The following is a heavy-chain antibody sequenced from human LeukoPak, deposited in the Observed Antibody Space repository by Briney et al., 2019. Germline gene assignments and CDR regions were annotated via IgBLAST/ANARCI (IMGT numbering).Heavy chain of an antibody. J-gene: IGHJ6*03. D-gene: IGHD3-10*01. CDR1: GYTFTSYD. CDR3: ARAGNRGGLDYYYYYMDV. Sequence: ASVKVSCKASGYTFTSYDINWVRQATGQGLEWMGWMNPNSGNTGYAQKFQGRVTMTRNTSISTAYMELSSLRSEDTAVYYCARAGNRGGLDYYYYYMDVWGKGTTVTVSS. CDR2: MNPNSGNT. V-gene: IGHV1-8*01.